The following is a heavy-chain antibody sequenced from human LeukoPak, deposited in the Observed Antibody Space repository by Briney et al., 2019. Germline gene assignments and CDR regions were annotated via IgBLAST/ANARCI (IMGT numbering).Heavy chain of an antibody. CDR1: GYTFTSYY. J-gene: IGHJ4*02. V-gene: IGHV1-46*01. D-gene: IGHD6-6*01. CDR3: ARGGSSSSYLGY. Sequence: GASVKVSCKASGYTFTSYYMHWVRHAPGQGLEWMGIINPSGGSTRYAQKFQGRVTMTRETPTSTVYMELSSLRSEDTVVYYCARGGSSSSYLGYWGQGTLVTVSS. CDR2: INPSGGST.